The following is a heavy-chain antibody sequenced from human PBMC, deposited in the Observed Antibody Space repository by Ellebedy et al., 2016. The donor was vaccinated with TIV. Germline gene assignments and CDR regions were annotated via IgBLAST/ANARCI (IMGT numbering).Heavy chain of an antibody. V-gene: IGHV1-2*02. CDR2: INPNSGGT. CDR3: ARGFCGGDCYLEELWYFDL. J-gene: IGHJ2*01. D-gene: IGHD2-21*02. CDR1: GYTFNYLG. Sequence: ASVKVSCKTSGYTFNYLGISWVRQAPGQGLEWMGWINPNSGGTNYAQKFQGRVTMTRDTSISTAYMELSRLRSDDTAVYYCARGFCGGDCYLEELWYFDLWGRGTLVTVSS.